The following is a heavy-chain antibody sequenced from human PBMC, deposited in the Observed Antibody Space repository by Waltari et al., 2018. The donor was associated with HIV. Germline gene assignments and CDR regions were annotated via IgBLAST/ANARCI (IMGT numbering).Heavy chain of an antibody. Sequence: QVQLVESGGGVVQPGRSLRLSCAASGFTFRSYAMHWVRQAPGKGLEWVAVISYDGSNKYYADSVKGRFTISRDNSKNTLYLQMNSLRAEDTAVYYCASLMVVTMVRGVTDYYYGMDVWGQGTTVTVSS. J-gene: IGHJ6*02. CDR2: ISYDGSNK. CDR3: ASLMVVTMVRGVTDYYYGMDV. V-gene: IGHV3-30-3*01. CDR1: GFTFRSYA. D-gene: IGHD3-10*01.